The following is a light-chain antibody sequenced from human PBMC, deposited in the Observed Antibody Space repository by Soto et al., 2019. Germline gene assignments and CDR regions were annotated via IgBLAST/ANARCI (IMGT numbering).Light chain of an antibody. V-gene: IGKV1-5*03. CDR3: QQNNSYQYT. CDR2: KAS. CDR1: QSINTW. J-gene: IGKJ2*01. Sequence: DIQMTQSPSTLSASVGDRVTITCRASQSINTWLAWYQQRPGRAPKLLIYKASTIESGVPSRFSGSGSETEFTLTISHLQPYDFESYYCQQNNSYQYTFGQGTKLEIK.